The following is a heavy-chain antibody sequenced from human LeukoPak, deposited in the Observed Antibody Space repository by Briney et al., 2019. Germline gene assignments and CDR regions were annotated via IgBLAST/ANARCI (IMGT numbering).Heavy chain of an antibody. Sequence: GGSLRLSCPASGFTFSSYAISWVRQAPGKGLEWVSAISGSGGSTYYAGSVKGRFTISRDNSTNTLYLQMTSLRAEDTAVYYCAKLSGRVGYRGYDWHGLGFYDAFDIWGQGTMVTVSS. CDR3: AKLSGRVGYRGYDWHGLGFYDAFDI. D-gene: IGHD5-12*01. CDR2: ISGSGGST. CDR1: GFTFSSYA. V-gene: IGHV3-23*01. J-gene: IGHJ3*02.